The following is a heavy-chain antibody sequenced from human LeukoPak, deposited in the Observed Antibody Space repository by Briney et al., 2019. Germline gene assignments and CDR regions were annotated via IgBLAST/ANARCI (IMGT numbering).Heavy chain of an antibody. D-gene: IGHD5-12*01. CDR2: ISAYNGNT. CDR3: ARENSGYYVAYFDY. V-gene: IGHV1-18*04. J-gene: IGHJ4*02. Sequence: EASVKVSCKASDYTFMSYGISWVRQAPGQGLEWMGWISAYNGNTNYAQKLQDRVTMTTDTSTSTAYMEPRSLRSDDTAVYYCARENSGYYVAYFDYWGQGTLVTVSS. CDR1: DYTFMSYG.